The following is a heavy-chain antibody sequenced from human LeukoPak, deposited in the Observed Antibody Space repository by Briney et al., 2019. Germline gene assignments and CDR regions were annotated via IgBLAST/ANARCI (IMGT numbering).Heavy chain of an antibody. CDR1: GFSFSYYT. CDR2: INWNSGST. J-gene: IGHJ4*02. CDR3: ARDRGGTTSPFFDY. V-gene: IGHV3-20*01. Sequence: GGSLRLSCATSGFSFSYYTMDWVRQGPGKGLEWVASINWNSGSTDYADFVKGRFTISRDNAKNSLYLQMNSLRAEDTALYHCARDRGGTTSPFFDYWGQGTLVTVSS. D-gene: IGHD2/OR15-2a*01.